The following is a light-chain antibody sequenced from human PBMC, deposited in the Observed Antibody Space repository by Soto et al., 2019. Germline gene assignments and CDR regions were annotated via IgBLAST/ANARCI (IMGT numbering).Light chain of an antibody. CDR3: QHYNSYGP. J-gene: IGKJ1*01. V-gene: IGKV1-5*01. CDR1: QSIDRW. Sequence: DIQMTQSPSTLPAFVGGRVTITRRASQSIDRWLAWYQQKPGKAPKILIYHATSLETGVPSRFSGSGSVTEFNLTICSLQPDDFATYYCQHYNSYGPFGQGTKVDIK. CDR2: HAT.